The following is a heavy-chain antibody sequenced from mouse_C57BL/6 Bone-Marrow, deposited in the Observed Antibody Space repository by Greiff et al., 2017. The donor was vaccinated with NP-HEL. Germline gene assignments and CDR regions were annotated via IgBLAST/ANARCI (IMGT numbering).Heavy chain of an antibody. CDR2: IDPENGDT. V-gene: IGHV14-4*01. CDR3: TPYYDYDSAWFAY. D-gene: IGHD2-4*01. J-gene: IGHJ3*01. Sequence: EVQLQQSGAELVRPGASVKLSCTASGFNIKDDYMHWVKQRPEQGLEWIGWIDPENGDTESASKFQGKATITADTSSNTAYLQLSSLTSEDTAVYYGTPYYDYDSAWFAYWGQGTLVTVSA. CDR1: GFNIKDDY.